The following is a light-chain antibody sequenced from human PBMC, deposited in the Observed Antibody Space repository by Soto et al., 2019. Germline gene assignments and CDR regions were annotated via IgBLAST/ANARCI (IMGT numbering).Light chain of an antibody. J-gene: IGKJ1*01. Sequence: AIQMTQSPSSLSASVGDSVTITCRASQGIRNDLGWYQVKPGTAPKLLIYGASTLQSGVPSRLSGSGSDTDFTLTINSLQPGDFATYYCLQDYTYPRTFGQGTRV. CDR2: GAS. CDR1: QGIRND. V-gene: IGKV1-6*02. CDR3: LQDYTYPRT.